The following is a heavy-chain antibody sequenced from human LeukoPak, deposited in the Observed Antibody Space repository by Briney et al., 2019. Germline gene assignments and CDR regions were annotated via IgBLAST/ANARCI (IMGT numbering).Heavy chain of an antibody. CDR1: GFTFSSYW. CDR2: IKQDGSEK. D-gene: IGHD1-1*01. Sequence: GGSLRLSCAASGFTFSSYWMSWVRQAPGKGLEWVANIKQDGSEKYYVDSVKGRFTISRDNAKNSLYLQMNSLRAEDTAVYYCARVVYGFTGTYDAFDIWGQGTMVTVSS. J-gene: IGHJ3*02. V-gene: IGHV3-7*01. CDR3: ARVVYGFTGTYDAFDI.